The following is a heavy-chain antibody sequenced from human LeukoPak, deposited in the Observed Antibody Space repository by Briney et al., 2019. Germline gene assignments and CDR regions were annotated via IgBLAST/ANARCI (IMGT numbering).Heavy chain of an antibody. Sequence: PGGSLRLSCAASGFTFSGYEMNWVRQAPGKGLEWVSYISSSGSTIYYADSVKGRFTISRDNAKNSLYLQMNSLRAEDTAVYYCARLSGGGTTEYWGQGTLVTVSS. D-gene: IGHD1-7*01. CDR2: ISSSGSTI. J-gene: IGHJ4*02. V-gene: IGHV3-48*03. CDR1: GFTFSGYE. CDR3: ARLSGGGTTEY.